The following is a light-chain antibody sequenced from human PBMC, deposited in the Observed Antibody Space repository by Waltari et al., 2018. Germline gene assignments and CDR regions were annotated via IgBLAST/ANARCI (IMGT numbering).Light chain of an antibody. Sequence: SCRASQNIGHYLSWCQQKPGQARRLLIYASSTRAAGIPDRFSGSGSGADFSLTITRLEPDDFAVYYCQHHFRLPATFGQGTKV. CDR3: QHHFRLPAT. CDR2: ASS. CDR1: QNIGHY. V-gene: IGKV3-20*01. J-gene: IGKJ1*01.